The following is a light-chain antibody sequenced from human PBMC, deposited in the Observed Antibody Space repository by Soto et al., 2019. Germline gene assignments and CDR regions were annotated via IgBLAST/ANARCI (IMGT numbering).Light chain of an antibody. CDR2: GAS. CDR3: HQYNNGLRT. Sequence: TVMTQSPATLSMSPGDRAALSCRASLNVATNMAWYQQKPGQAPRLLIYGASIRATGGPARFTGSVSGTEFTLTINNLQSEDFAVYYCHQYNNGLRTFGRGTRV. V-gene: IGKV3-15*01. CDR1: LNVATN. J-gene: IGKJ1*01.